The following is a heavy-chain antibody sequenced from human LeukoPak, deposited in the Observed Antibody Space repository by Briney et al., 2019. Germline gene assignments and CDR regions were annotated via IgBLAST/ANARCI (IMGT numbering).Heavy chain of an antibody. Sequence: SETLSLTCTVSGGSISSYYWSWIRQPPGKGLEWIGYIYYSGSTNYNPSLKSRVTISVDTSKNQFSLKLSSVTAADTAVYYCAREDVWFGSYYFDYWGQGTLVTVSS. V-gene: IGHV4-59*01. CDR1: GGSISSYY. CDR2: IYYSGST. CDR3: AREDVWFGSYYFDY. D-gene: IGHD3-10*01. J-gene: IGHJ4*02.